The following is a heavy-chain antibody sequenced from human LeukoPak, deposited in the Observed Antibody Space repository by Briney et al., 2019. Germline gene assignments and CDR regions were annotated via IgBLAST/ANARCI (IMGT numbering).Heavy chain of an antibody. Sequence: SGGSLRLSCTASGFIFDTHTLTWVRQAPGKGLEWVASISGSGDSTNYGDSVKGRFTISRDNFKRTVHLEMNNLRADDTAMYYCVRRAAVRGMDFWGLGTTVIVSS. CDR3: VRRAAVRGMDF. V-gene: IGHV3-23*01. CDR2: ISGSGDST. CDR1: GFIFDTHT. J-gene: IGHJ6*02. D-gene: IGHD1-14*01.